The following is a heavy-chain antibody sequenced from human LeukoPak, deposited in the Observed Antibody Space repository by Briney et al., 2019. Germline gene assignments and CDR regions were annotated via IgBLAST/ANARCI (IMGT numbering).Heavy chain of an antibody. CDR3: ARDYPLRYGGTDY. CDR2: IKQDGSEK. Sequence: PGGSLRLSCAASGFTFSTYWMSWVRQAPGKGLEWVANIKQDGSEKYYVDSVKGRFTISRDNAKNSLYLQMNSLRAEDTAVYYCARDYPLRYGGTDYWGQGTLVTVSS. CDR1: GFTFSTYW. D-gene: IGHD4-23*01. J-gene: IGHJ4*02. V-gene: IGHV3-7*03.